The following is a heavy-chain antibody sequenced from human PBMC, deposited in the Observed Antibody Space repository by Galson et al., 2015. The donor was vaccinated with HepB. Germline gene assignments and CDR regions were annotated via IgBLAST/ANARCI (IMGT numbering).Heavy chain of an antibody. CDR2: INPSGGST. J-gene: IGHJ4*02. CDR3: AREAEVDTAMVWLTLPDY. D-gene: IGHD5-18*01. V-gene: IGHV1-46*01. CDR1: GYTFTSYY. Sequence: SVKVSCKASGYTFTSYYMHWVRQAPGQGLEWMGIINPSGGSTSYAQKFQGRVTMTRDTSTSTVYMELSSLRSEDTAVYYCAREAEVDTAMVWLTLPDYWGQGTLVTVSS.